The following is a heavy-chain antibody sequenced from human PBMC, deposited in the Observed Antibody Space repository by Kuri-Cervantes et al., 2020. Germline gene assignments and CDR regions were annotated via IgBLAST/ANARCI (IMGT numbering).Heavy chain of an antibody. CDR3: ARGTRYDYVWGSFDY. V-gene: IGHV3-9*01. CDR2: ISWNSGSI. D-gene: IGHD3-16*01. J-gene: IGHJ4*02. Sequence: SLKISCAASGFSFSSYGMSWVRQAPGKGLEWVSGISWNSGSIGYADSVKGRFTISRDNAQNSLYLQMNSLRAEDTALYYCARGTRYDYVWGSFDYWGQGALVTVSS. CDR1: GFSFSSYG.